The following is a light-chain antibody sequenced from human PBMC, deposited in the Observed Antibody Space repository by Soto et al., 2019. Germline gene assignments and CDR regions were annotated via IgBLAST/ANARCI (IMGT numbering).Light chain of an antibody. V-gene: IGKV1-5*03. CDR2: KAS. J-gene: IGKJ1*01. CDR3: QHYNSYSEA. CDR1: QTISSW. Sequence: DIHMTQSPSTLSGSVGYRVTITCRASQTISSWLAWYQQKPGEAPKLLIYKASTLKSGVPSRFSGSGSGTEFTLTISSLQPDDFATYYCQHYNSYSEAFGQGTKVDIK.